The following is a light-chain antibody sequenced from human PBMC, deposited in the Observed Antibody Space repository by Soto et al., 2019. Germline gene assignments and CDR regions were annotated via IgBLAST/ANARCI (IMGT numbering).Light chain of an antibody. CDR1: RGTVGGYIY. CDR3: SSFTSSNTLV. CDR2: DVS. Sequence: QSALTQPAPGPGSPGQSLPFSCPGPRGTVGGYIYVSWHQQHPGTAPKLMIYDVSNRPSGVSNRFSGSKSGNTASLTISGLQAEDEADYYCSSFTSSNTLVFGGGTKLTVL. J-gene: IGLJ2*01. V-gene: IGLV2-14*01.